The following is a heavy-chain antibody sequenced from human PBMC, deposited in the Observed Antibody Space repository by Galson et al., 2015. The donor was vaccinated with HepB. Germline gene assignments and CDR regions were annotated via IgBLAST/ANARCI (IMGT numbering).Heavy chain of an antibody. CDR1: GFTFSSYS. D-gene: IGHD6-19*01. CDR3: ARGSSGWYGPFDY. V-gene: IGHV3-21*01. Sequence: SLRLSCAASGFTFSSYSVNWVRQAPGKGLEWVSSISSSSSYIYYADSVKGRFTISRDNAKNSLYLQMNSLRAEDTAVYYCARGSSGWYGPFDYWGQGTLVTVSS. CDR2: ISSSSSYI. J-gene: IGHJ4*02.